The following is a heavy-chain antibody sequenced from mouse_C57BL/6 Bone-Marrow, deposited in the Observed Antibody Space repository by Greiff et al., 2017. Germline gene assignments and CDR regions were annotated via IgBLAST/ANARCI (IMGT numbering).Heavy chain of an antibody. V-gene: IGHV1-62-2*01. J-gene: IGHJ1*03. Sequence: QVQLKQSGAELVKPGASVKLSCKASGYTFTEYTIHWVKQRSGQGLEWIGWFYPGSGSIKYNEKFKDKATLTADKSSSTVYMELSRLTSEDSAVYFCARHEGRDYYGSDWYFDVWGTGTTVTVSS. CDR2: FYPGSGSI. D-gene: IGHD1-1*01. CDR3: ARHEGRDYYGSDWYFDV. CDR1: GYTFTEYT.